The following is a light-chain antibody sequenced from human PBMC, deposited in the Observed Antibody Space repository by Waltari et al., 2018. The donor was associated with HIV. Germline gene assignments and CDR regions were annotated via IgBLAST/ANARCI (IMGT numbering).Light chain of an antibody. V-gene: IGLV1-51*02. J-gene: IGLJ3*02. CDR1: TSNIGNSY. CDR3: GTWDNNLSAWV. CDR2: ENN. Sequence: QSVLTQPPSVSAAPGQKVTISCSGSTSNIGNSYVSCSQQLPGTAPKLVIYENNKRPSGIPDRFSGSKSGTSATLGITGLQTGDEADYYCGTWDNNLSAWVFGGGTKLTVL.